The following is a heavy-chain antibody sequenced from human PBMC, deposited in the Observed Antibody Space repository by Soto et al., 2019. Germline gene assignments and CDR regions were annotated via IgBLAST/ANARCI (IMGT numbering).Heavy chain of an antibody. CDR1: GDSISSSSDY. V-gene: IGHV4-39*01. Sequence: PSETLSLTCTVSGDSISSSSDYWGWVRQPPGKGLEWIGSVYFSGNTYYNPSLKSRVTISVDTSKNQFSLKLTSETAADTAVYYCARHYLFCSATSCPGLAYMDVWGKGTTVTVSS. CDR3: ARHYLFCSATSCPGLAYMDV. D-gene: IGHD2-15*01. CDR2: VYFSGNT. J-gene: IGHJ6*03.